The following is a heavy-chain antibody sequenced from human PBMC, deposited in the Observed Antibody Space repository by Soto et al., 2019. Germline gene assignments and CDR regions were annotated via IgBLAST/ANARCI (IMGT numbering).Heavy chain of an antibody. Sequence: PSETLSHTCAVYGGSFSGYYWSWIRQPPGKGLEWIGEINHSGSTNYNPSLKSRVTISVDTSKNQFSLKLSSVTAADTAVYYCARALQLWPIDNRGQGTLLTVSS. CDR3: ARALQLWPIDN. V-gene: IGHV4-34*01. CDR1: GGSFSGYY. J-gene: IGHJ4*02. CDR2: INHSGST. D-gene: IGHD5-18*01.